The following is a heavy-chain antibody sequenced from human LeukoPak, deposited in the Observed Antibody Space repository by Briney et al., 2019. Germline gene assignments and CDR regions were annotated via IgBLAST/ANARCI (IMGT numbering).Heavy chain of an antibody. V-gene: IGHV3-7*01. Sequence: GGSLRLSCAASGFTFSSYWMSWVRQAPGEGLEWVANIKQDGSEKYYVDSVKGRFTISRDNAKNSLYLQMNSLRAEDTAVYYCASLFPYYYDSSGPDAFDIWGQGTMVTVSS. D-gene: IGHD3-22*01. CDR2: IKQDGSEK. J-gene: IGHJ3*02. CDR3: ASLFPYYYDSSGPDAFDI. CDR1: GFTFSSYW.